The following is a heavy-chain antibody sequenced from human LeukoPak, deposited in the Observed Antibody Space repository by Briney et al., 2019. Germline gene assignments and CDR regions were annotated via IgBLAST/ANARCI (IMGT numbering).Heavy chain of an antibody. V-gene: IGHV3-23*01. CDR1: RFTFNTYA. CDR2: ISGSGGST. Sequence: PGGSLRLSCAASRFTFNTYAMSWVRQAPGKGLEWVSAISGSGGSTYYADSVKGRFTISGDNSKNTLYLQMNSLRAEDTAVYYCTTRLQHHFDYWGQGTQVTVSS. CDR3: TTRLQHHFDY. J-gene: IGHJ4*02. D-gene: IGHD4-11*01.